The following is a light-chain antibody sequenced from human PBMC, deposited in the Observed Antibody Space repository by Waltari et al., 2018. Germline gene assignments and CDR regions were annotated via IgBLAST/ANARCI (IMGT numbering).Light chain of an antibody. CDR2: AAS. CDR3: HQYGNSART. V-gene: IGKV3-20*01. CDR1: QRVANSY. J-gene: IGKJ1*01. Sequence: VLTQSPGTLSLSHGERATLSCRASQRVANSYLAWYQQRPGQAPRLLIYAASSRATGIPDRFSGSVSGTDFTLTISRLEPEDSAVYYCHQYGNSARTFGQGTKVEIK.